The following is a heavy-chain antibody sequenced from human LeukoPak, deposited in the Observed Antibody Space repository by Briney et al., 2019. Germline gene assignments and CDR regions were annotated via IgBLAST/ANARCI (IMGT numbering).Heavy chain of an antibody. CDR1: GGSISSGDYY. V-gene: IGHV4-30-4*08. Sequence: PSETLSLTCTVSGGSISSGDYYWSWIRQPPGKGLEWIGYIYYSGSTYYNPSLKSRVTISVDTSKNRFSLKLSSVTAADTAVYYCARTMIVVVTLFDYWGQGTLVTVSS. CDR2: IYYSGST. CDR3: ARTMIVVVTLFDY. J-gene: IGHJ4*02. D-gene: IGHD3-22*01.